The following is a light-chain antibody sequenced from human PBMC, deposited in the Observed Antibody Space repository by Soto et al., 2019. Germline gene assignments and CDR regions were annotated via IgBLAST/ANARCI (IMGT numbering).Light chain of an antibody. Sequence: SYELTQPPSVSVAPGQTASIASGGDSIGSKSGNGYQQRPRHAPVGVVYDDTDRPTRIPERFSGCNAGYKATLPISRAEGVDEADYYCQVCDGRSFQGVFGPGTTVNVL. CDR3: QVCDGRSFQGV. V-gene: IGLV3-21*02. CDR2: DDT. J-gene: IGLJ1*01. CDR1: SIGSKS.